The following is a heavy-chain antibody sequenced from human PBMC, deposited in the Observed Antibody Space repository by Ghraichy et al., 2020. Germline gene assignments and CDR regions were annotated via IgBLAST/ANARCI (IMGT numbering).Heavy chain of an antibody. V-gene: IGHV3-21*01. D-gene: IGHD1-26*01. CDR3: ARDYSGSYHRYYYYYGMDV. CDR1: GFTFSSYS. CDR2: ISSSSSYI. Sequence: GGSLRLSCAASGFTFSSYSMNWVRQAPGKGLEWVSSISSSSSYIYYADSVKGRFTISRDNAKNSLYLQMNSLRAEDTAVYYCARDYSGSYHRYYYYYGMDVWGQGTTVTVSS. J-gene: IGHJ6*02.